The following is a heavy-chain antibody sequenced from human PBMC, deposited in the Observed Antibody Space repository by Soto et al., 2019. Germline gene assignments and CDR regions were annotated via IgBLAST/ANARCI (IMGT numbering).Heavy chain of an antibody. CDR1: GFTFSSYA. D-gene: IGHD6-19*01. J-gene: IGHJ5*02. CDR3: AKDPLAAEQWLVLNWFDP. V-gene: IGHV3-23*01. Sequence: EVQLLESGGGLVQPGGSLRLSCAASGFTFSSYAMSWVRQAPGKGLEWVSAISGSGGSTYYADSVKGRFTISRDNSKNTLYLQMNSLRAEDTAVYYCAKDPLAAEQWLVLNWFDPWGQGTLVTVSS. CDR2: ISGSGGST.